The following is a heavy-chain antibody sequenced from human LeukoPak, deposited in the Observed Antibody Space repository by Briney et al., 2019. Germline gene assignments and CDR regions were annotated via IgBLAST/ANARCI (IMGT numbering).Heavy chain of an antibody. D-gene: IGHD2-21*01. CDR3: ARVRGVVIATCFDY. CDR1: GFTFSSYW. CDR2: IKQDGSEK. J-gene: IGHJ4*02. V-gene: IGHV3-7*01. Sequence: GGSLRLSCAASGFTFSSYWMSWVRQAPGKGLEWVANIKQDGSEKYYVDSVKGRFTISRDNAKNSLYLQMNSLRAEDTAVYYCARVRGVVIATCFDYWGQGTLVTVS.